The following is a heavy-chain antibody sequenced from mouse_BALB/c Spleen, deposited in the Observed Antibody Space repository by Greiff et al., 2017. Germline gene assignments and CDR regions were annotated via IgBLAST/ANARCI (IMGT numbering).Heavy chain of an antibody. V-gene: IGHV14-3*02. J-gene: IGHJ4*01. D-gene: IGHD1-1*01. CDR3: ARSWTTTVSMDY. CDR1: GFNIKDTY. Sequence: EVKLMESGAELVKPGASVKLSCTASGFNIKDTYMHWVKQRPEQGLEWIGRIDPANGNTKYDPKFQGKATITADTSSNTAYLQLSSLTSEDTAVYYCARSWTTTVSMDYGGQGTSVTVSS. CDR2: IDPANGNT.